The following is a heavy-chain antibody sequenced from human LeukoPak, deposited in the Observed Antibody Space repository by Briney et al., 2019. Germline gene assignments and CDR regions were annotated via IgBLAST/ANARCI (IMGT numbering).Heavy chain of an antibody. V-gene: IGHV3-66*01. Sequence: GGSLRLSCAASGFTVSSNYMSWVRQAPGKGLEWVSVIYSGGSTYYADSVKGRFTISRDNSKNTLYLQMNSLRAEDTAVYYCARDLSSSWGFDYWGQGTLVTVSS. J-gene: IGHJ4*02. CDR1: GFTVSSNY. CDR3: ARDLSSSWGFDY. CDR2: IYSGGST. D-gene: IGHD6-13*01.